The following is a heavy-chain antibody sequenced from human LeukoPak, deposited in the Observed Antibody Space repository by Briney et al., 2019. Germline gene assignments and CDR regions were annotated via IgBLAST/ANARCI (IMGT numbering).Heavy chain of an antibody. CDR3: ARGHSSSWYEDY. V-gene: IGHV3-30*04. J-gene: IGHJ4*02. CDR1: GFTFSSYA. Sequence: GGSLRLSCAASGFTFSSYAMHWVRQAPGKGLEWVAVISYDGSNKYYADSVKGRFTISRDNSKNTLYLQMNSLRAEDTAVYYCARGHSSSWYEDYWGQGTLFTVSS. D-gene: IGHD6-13*01. CDR2: ISYDGSNK.